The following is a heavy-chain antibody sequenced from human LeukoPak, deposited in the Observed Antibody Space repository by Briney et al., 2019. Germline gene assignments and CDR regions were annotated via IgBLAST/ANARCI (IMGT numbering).Heavy chain of an antibody. V-gene: IGHV4-59*01. D-gene: IGHD6-13*01. Sequence: PSETLSLTCTVSGGSISSYYWSWIRQPPGKGLEWIGYIYYSGSTNYNPSLKSRVTISVDTSKNQFSLKLSSVTAADTAVYYCARLDATYSSSRYFGYWGQGTLVTVSS. CDR2: IYYSGST. CDR3: ARLDATYSSSRYFGY. J-gene: IGHJ4*02. CDR1: GGSISSYY.